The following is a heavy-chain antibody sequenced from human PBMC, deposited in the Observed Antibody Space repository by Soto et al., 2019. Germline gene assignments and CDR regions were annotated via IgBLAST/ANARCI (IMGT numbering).Heavy chain of an antibody. CDR2: IYYSGST. CDR1: GGSISSYY. Sequence: SETLSLTCTVSGGSISSYYWSWIRQPPGKGLEWIGYIYYSGSTNYNPSLKSRVTISVDTSKNQFSLKLSSVTAADTAVYYCARGRGTVAWHWYFDLWGRGTLVTVS. J-gene: IGHJ2*01. V-gene: IGHV4-59*01. CDR3: ARGRGTVAWHWYFDL. D-gene: IGHD6-19*01.